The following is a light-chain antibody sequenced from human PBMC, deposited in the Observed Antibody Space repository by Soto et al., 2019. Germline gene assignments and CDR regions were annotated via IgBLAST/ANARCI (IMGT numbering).Light chain of an antibody. CDR2: GAS. CDR1: QSVSSSY. J-gene: IGKJ1*01. CDR3: QQYHNWPPWT. V-gene: IGKV3-15*01. Sequence: EIVFAQSPGTLSLSPGERATLSCRARQSVSSSYLAWYQQKPGQAPRLLMYGASTRATGIPARFSGSGSGTEFTLTISSLQSEDFAVYYCQQYHNWPPWTFGQGTKVDIK.